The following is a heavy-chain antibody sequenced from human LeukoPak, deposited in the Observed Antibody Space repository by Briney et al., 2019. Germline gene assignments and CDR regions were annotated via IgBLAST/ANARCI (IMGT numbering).Heavy chain of an antibody. CDR1: GFTFSSYW. Sequence: GGSLRLSCAASGFTFSSYWMHWVRQAPGKGLVWVSRINSDGSSTSYADSVKGRFTISRDNAKSTLYLQMNSLRAEDTAVYYCARPTSYCSGGSCYHYDAFDIWGQGTMVTVSS. CDR3: ARPTSYCSGGSCYHYDAFDI. CDR2: INSDGSST. D-gene: IGHD2-15*01. J-gene: IGHJ3*02. V-gene: IGHV3-74*01.